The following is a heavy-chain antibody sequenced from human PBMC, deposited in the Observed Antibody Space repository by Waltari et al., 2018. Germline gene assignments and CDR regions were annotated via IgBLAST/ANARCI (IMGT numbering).Heavy chain of an antibody. D-gene: IGHD1-26*01. CDR2: IYSGGST. CDR3: ARDLMIRYSGKYYYYYGMDV. CDR1: GFTVSSNY. Sequence: EVQLVESGGGLIQPGGSLRLSCAASGFTVSSNYMSWVRQAPGKGREWVSVIYSGGSTYYADSVKGRFTISRDNSKNTLYLQMNSLRAEDTAVYYCARDLMIRYSGKYYYYYGMDVWGQGTTVTVSS. J-gene: IGHJ6*02. V-gene: IGHV3-53*01.